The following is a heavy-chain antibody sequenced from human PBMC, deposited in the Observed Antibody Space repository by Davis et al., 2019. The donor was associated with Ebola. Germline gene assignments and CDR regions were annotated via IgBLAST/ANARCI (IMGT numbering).Heavy chain of an antibody. V-gene: IGHV1-69*06. CDR1: GGTFSSYA. J-gene: IGHJ4*02. CDR3: ARESARAFDY. CDR2: IIPIFGTA. Sequence: AASVKVSCKASGGTFSSYAISWVRQAPGQGLEWMGRIIPIFGTANYAQKFQGRVTITADKSTSTAYMELSSLRSEDTAVYYCARESARAFDYWGQGTLVTVSS.